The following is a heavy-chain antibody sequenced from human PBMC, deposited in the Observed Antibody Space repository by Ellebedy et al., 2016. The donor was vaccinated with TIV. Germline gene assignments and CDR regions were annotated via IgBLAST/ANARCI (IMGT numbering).Heavy chain of an antibody. CDR2: IKQDGSEK. D-gene: IGHD4-17*01. Sequence: GESLKISCTASGFMFKNFSLNWVRHAPGKGLECVANIKQDGSEKSYVDSVKGRFTISRDNAKNSLHLQMNGLRAEDTAVYYCARHTDYALDYWGQGALVTVSS. J-gene: IGHJ4*02. CDR3: ARHTDYALDY. V-gene: IGHV3-7*01. CDR1: GFMFKNFS.